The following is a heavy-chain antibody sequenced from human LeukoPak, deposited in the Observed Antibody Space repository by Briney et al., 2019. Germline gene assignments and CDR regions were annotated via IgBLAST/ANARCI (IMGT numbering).Heavy chain of an antibody. D-gene: IGHD3-22*01. CDR3: AKRGYYYDSSGYYSRTYFDY. CDR2: ISYDGSNK. Sequence: PGGSLRLSCAASGFTFNSYGMHWVRQAPGKGLEWVAFISYDGSNKYYADSVKGRFIISRDNSKNTLYLQVNSLRAEDTAVYYCAKRGYYYDSSGYYSRTYFDYWGQGTLVIVSS. J-gene: IGHJ4*02. CDR1: GFTFNSYG. V-gene: IGHV3-30*18.